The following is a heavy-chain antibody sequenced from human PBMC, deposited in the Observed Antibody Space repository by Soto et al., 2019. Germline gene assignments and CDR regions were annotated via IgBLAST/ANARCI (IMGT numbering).Heavy chain of an antibody. D-gene: IGHD2-15*01. J-gene: IGHJ4*02. V-gene: IGHV3-23*01. CDR2: ISGSGGST. Sequence: EVQLLESGGGLVQPGGSLRLSCAASGFTFSSYAMSWVRQAPGKGLEWVSAISGSGGSTYYADSVKGRFTISRDNSKNTLYLQMNSLRAEDTAVYYCAREGLGYCSGGSCYGVDYWGQGTLVTVSS. CDR3: AREGLGYCSGGSCYGVDY. CDR1: GFTFSSYA.